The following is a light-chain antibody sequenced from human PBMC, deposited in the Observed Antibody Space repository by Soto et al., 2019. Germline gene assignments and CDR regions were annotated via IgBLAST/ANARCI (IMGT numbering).Light chain of an antibody. CDR3: QQFQKWPLT. V-gene: IGKV3-15*01. CDR2: GAS. Sequence: EIVMTQSPATVSVSPGERATLSCRASESASGNLAWYQQKPGQAPRLLIYGASTRATGIPARFSGSGSGTEFTLTISSLQSEDFAVYYCQQFQKWPLTFGGGTNVEIK. J-gene: IGKJ4*01. CDR1: ESASGN.